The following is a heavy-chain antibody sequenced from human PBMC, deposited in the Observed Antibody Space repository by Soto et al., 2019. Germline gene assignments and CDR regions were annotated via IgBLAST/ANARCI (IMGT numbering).Heavy chain of an antibody. CDR3: AGGGSGSYYIFDY. J-gene: IGHJ4*02. D-gene: IGHD1-26*01. Sequence: QVQLVQSGAEVKKPGASVKVSCKASGYTFTSYAMHWVRQAPGQRLEWMGWINAGNGNTKYSQKFQGRVTITRDTSASTAYMERSRLRSEDTAVYYCAGGGSGSYYIFDYWGQGTLVTVSS. CDR1: GYTFTSYA. CDR2: INAGNGNT. V-gene: IGHV1-3*01.